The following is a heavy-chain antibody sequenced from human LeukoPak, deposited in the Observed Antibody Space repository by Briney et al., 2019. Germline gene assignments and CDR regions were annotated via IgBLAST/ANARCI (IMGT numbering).Heavy chain of an antibody. CDR1: GFTFNSYG. CDR3: ARDSGSYYLDN. CDR2: IRYDGSNK. J-gene: IGHJ4*02. Sequence: GGSLRLSCTASGFTFNSYGMHWVRQAPGKGLEWVAFIRYDGSNKLYADSVEGRFTISRDNSKNTLYLQMNSLRAEDTAVYYCARDSGSYYLDNWGQGTLVTVSS. D-gene: IGHD1-26*01. V-gene: IGHV3-30*02.